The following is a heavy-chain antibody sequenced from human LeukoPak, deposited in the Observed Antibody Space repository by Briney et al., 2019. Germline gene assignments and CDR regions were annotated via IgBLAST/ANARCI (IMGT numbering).Heavy chain of an antibody. CDR2: IKQDGSVK. Sequence: GGSLRLSCAASGFTFSNYWMSWVRQAPGKGLEWVANIKQDGSVKYYVDSVKGRFTISRDNAQNSVYLQMNSLRAEDTAVYYRARIGYSSSSFDYWGQGTLVTVSS. J-gene: IGHJ4*02. CDR3: ARIGYSSSSFDY. V-gene: IGHV3-7*01. CDR1: GFTFSNYW. D-gene: IGHD6-6*01.